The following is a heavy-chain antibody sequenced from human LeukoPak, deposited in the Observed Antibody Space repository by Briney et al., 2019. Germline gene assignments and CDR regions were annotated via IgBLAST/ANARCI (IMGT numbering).Heavy chain of an antibody. CDR2: ISYDGSNK. J-gene: IGHJ6*02. V-gene: IGHV3-30*04. CDR1: GFTFSSYA. D-gene: IGHD6-19*01. CDR3: ARGGSSGWSPQRSGMDV. Sequence: GGSLRLSCAASGFTFSSYAMHWVRQAPGKGLEWVAVISYDGSNKYYADSVKGRFTISRDNSKNTLYLQMNSLRAEDTTVYYCARGGSSGWSPQRSGMDVWDQGTTVAVSS.